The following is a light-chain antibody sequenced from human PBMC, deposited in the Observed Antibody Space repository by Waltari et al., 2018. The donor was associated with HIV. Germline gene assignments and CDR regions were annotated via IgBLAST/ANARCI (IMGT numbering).Light chain of an antibody. CDR2: DVS. J-gene: IGLJ3*02. Sequence: QSALTQPRSVSGSPGQSVTISCTGTSSDVGGYNYVYWYQQHPGKAPKLMIYDVSKLPSGVPDRFSGSKSGNTASLTISGLQAEAEADYYCCSYAGSDRVFGGGTKLTVL. V-gene: IGLV2-11*01. CDR1: SSDVGGYNY. CDR3: CSYAGSDRV.